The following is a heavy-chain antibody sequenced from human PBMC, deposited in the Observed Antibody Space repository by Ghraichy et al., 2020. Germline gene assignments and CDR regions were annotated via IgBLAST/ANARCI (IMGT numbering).Heavy chain of an antibody. V-gene: IGHV4-39*01. J-gene: IGHJ4*02. D-gene: IGHD1-7*01. CDR2: IYSRGTT. CDR1: GGSISSSGYY. CDR3: ARPFSGTRD. Sequence: SETLSLTCTVSGGSISSSGYYWAWIRQPPGKGLEWIGGIYSRGTTYYNPSLKSRVTMSVDTSKNQFSLKLSSVTAADTAVYYCARPFSGTRDWCQGILVTVSS.